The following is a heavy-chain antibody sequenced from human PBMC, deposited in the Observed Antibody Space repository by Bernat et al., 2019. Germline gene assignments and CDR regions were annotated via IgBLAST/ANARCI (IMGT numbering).Heavy chain of an antibody. D-gene: IGHD3-16*02. J-gene: IGHJ3*02. CDR1: GGSISSSSYY. CDR3: ARREDDYVWGSYRSYAFDI. V-gene: IGHV4-39*01. CDR2: LYYSGST. Sequence: QLQLQESGPGLVKPSETLSLTCTVSGGSISSSSYYWGWIRQPPGKGLEWIGSLYYSGSTYYNPSLKSRVTISVDTSKNQFSLKLSSVTAADTAVYYCARREDDYVWGSYRSYAFDIWGQGTMVTVSS.